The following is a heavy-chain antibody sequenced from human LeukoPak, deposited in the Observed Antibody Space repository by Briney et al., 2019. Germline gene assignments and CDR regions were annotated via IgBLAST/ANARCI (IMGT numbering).Heavy chain of an antibody. J-gene: IGHJ4*02. CDR1: GFTFSSYG. D-gene: IGHD2-21*02. Sequence: GGSLRLSCAASGFTFSSYGMHWVRQAPGKGLEGGAFIRYDGNNKYYADSVKGRFTISRDNSRNSVFLQMNSLRPEDTALYHCAKEVDCPSDCLFFHSWGQGTPVTVSS. CDR2: IRYDGNNK. CDR3: AKEVDCPSDCLFFHS. V-gene: IGHV3-30*02.